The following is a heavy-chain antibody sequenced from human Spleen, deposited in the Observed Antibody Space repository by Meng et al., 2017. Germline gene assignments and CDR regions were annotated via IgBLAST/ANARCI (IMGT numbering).Heavy chain of an antibody. CDR1: GFSFSSYA. Sequence: GGSLRLSCAASGFSFSSYAMTWVRHAPGKGLEWVSALSGGGFTTYYADSVKGRFAISRHNSKNTLYLQMNSLRAEDTAVYYCARDQAVAGLEVGDYCGQGTLVTVSS. J-gene: IGHJ4*02. CDR2: LSGGGFTT. V-gene: IGHV3-23*01. D-gene: IGHD6-19*01. CDR3: ARDQAVAGLEVGDY.